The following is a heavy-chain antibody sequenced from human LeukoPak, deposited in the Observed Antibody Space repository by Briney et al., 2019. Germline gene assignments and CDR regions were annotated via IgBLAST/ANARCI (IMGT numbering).Heavy chain of an antibody. CDR1: GFTFSSYE. J-gene: IGHJ4*02. V-gene: IGHV3-48*03. CDR3: ARDSRYYDSSGYFDY. Sequence: GGSLRLSCAASGFTFSSYEMNWVRQAPGKGLEWVSYISSSGSTIYYADSVKGRFTISRDNAKNSLYLQMNSLRAEDTAVYYCARDSRYYDSSGYFDYWGQGTLVTVSS. D-gene: IGHD3-22*01. CDR2: ISSSGSTI.